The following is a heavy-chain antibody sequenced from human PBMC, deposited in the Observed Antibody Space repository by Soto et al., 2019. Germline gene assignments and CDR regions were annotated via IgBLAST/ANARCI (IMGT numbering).Heavy chain of an antibody. CDR2: VSASGGGT. D-gene: IGHD6-13*01. CDR1: GFTFSSYA. V-gene: IGHV3-23*01. Sequence: EVQLLESGGGLVQPGGSLRLSCAASGFTFSSYAMNWVRQAPGKGLEWVAGVSASGGGTSYADSVKGRFTISRDNAKNSLYLQMNSLRAEDTAVYYCARDQRQLVVGNYYYYYYGMDVWGQGTTVTVSS. CDR3: ARDQRQLVVGNYYYYYYGMDV. J-gene: IGHJ6*02.